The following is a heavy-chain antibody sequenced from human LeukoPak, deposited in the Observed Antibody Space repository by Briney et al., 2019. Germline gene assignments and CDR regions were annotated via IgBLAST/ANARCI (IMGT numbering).Heavy chain of an antibody. D-gene: IGHD3-16*01. CDR3: GCWGTNGYYDY. CDR2: ISDSGASA. CDR1: EFTFATYH. Sequence: PGGSLRLSCAASEFTFATYHMTWVRQAPGERLKWVSAISDSGASAYYADSVKGRFTISRDNSKNTLYLQMDSLRAEDTAVYYCGCWGTNGYYDYWGQGTLVTVSS. J-gene: IGHJ4*02. V-gene: IGHV3-23*01.